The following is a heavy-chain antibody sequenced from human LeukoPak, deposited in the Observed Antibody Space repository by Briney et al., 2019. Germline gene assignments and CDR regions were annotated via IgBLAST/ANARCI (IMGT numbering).Heavy chain of an antibody. V-gene: IGHV3-53*01. CDR3: ASSIAVAGHLGFDY. Sequence: PGGSLRLSCAASGFTVSSNYVSWVRQAPGKGLEWVSAIYSGGSTYYADSVKGRFTISRDNSKNTLYLQMNSLRAEDTAVYYCASSIAVAGHLGFDYWGQGTLVTVST. CDR2: IYSGGST. CDR1: GFTVSSNY. D-gene: IGHD6-19*01. J-gene: IGHJ4*02.